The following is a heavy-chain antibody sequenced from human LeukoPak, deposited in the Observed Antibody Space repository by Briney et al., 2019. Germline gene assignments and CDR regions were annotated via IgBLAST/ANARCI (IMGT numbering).Heavy chain of an antibody. J-gene: IGHJ6*02. Sequence: APRRGVEELRSMWSQGINKYYADSVKGRFTISRDNSKNTMDLQMTTLRPEDTAVYYCAKDLGRGSSFYNYYYGMDVWGQGTTVTVSS. V-gene: IGHV3-30*02. D-gene: IGHD2-15*01. CDR3: AKDLGRGSSFYNYYYGMDV. CDR2: MWSQGINK.